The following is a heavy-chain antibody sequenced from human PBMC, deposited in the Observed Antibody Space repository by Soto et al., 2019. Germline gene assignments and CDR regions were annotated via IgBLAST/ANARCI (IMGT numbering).Heavy chain of an antibody. CDR1: GGSISSYY. Sequence: SETLSLTCTLSGGSISSYYWSWIRQPAGKGLEWIGRIYTSGSTNYNSSLKSRVTMSVDTSKNQFSLKLSSMTAADTAVYYCARDDIEYREGITDYYDYVMDVWGQETSVTV. D-gene: IGHD3-9*01. J-gene: IGHJ6*02. V-gene: IGHV4-4*07. CDR2: IYTSGST. CDR3: ARDDIEYREGITDYYDYVMDV.